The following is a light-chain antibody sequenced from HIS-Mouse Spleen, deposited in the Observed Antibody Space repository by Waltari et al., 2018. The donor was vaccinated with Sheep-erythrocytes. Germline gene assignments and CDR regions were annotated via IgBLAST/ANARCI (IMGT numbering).Light chain of an antibody. V-gene: IGLV2-11*01. CDR2: DVS. Sequence: QSALTQPRSVSGSPGQSVTIPCTGTSSYVGGYNYVSWYQQHPGKAPKLMVSDVSKRHSGVPDRFSGSKCGNTASLTISGLQAEDEADYYCCSYAGSYNHVFATGTKVTVL. CDR3: CSYAGSYNHV. J-gene: IGLJ1*01. CDR1: SSYVGGYNY.